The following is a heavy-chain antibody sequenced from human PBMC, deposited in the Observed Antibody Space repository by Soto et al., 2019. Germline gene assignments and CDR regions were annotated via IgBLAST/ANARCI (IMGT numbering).Heavy chain of an antibody. V-gene: IGHV3-23*01. CDR2: IIGRGGST. Sequence: EVQLLESGGGLVQPGGSLRLSCAASGFTFSSYAMSWFRQAPGKGLEWVSTIIGRGGSTYYADSVKGRSTISRDNSKNTLYLQMNSLRAEDTAIYYCAKWAVGFDYWGQGTLVTVSS. J-gene: IGHJ4*02. CDR1: GFTFSSYA. CDR3: AKWAVGFDY.